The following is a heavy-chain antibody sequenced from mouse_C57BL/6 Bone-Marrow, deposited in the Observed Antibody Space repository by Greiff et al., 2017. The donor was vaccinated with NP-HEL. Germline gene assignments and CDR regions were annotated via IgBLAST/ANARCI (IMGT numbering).Heavy chain of an antibody. Sequence: EVKLQESGPGLVKPSQSLSLTCSVTGYSITSGYYWNWIRQFPGNKLEWMGYISYDGSNNYNPSLKNRISITRDTSKNQFFLKLNSVTTEDTATYYCARLTTVTYWGQGTLVTVSA. V-gene: IGHV3-6*01. J-gene: IGHJ3*01. D-gene: IGHD1-1*01. CDR3: ARLTTVTY. CDR2: ISYDGSN. CDR1: GYSITSGYY.